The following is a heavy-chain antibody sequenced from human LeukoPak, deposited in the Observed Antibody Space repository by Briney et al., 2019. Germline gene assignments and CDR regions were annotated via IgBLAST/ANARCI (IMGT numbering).Heavy chain of an antibody. D-gene: IGHD6-19*01. CDR3: ARGEIRLAGTLDH. V-gene: IGHV4-59*01. CDR2: IYYNGGT. J-gene: IGHJ4*02. Sequence: SETPSLTCTVSGGSINGYYWSWIRQPPGRGLEWIGYIYYNGGTNYNPSLKSRVTISVDTSENQFSLKLSSVTAADTAVYYCARGEIRLAGTLDHWGQGTLVTVSS. CDR1: GGSINGYY.